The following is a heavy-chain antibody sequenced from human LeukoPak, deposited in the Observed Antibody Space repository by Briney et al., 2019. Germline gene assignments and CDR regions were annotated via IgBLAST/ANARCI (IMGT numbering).Heavy chain of an antibody. V-gene: IGHV3-15*01. CDR2: IKRKSDGGTT. D-gene: IGHD3-10*01. J-gene: IGHJ4*02. Sequence: PGGSLRLSCAASGFTFSNAWMSWVRQAPGKGLEWVGRIKRKSDGGTTDYAAPVKGRFTISRDDSKNTVYLQMNSLKTEDTAVYYCPTPYYYGSGSYFWDYWGQGTLVTVSS. CDR1: GFTFSNAW. CDR3: PTPYYYGSGSYFWDY.